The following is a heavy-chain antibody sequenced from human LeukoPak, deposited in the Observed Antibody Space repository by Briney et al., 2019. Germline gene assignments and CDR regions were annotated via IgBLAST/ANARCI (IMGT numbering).Heavy chain of an antibody. Sequence: PGGSLRLSCAASGFSFDDYAVHWVRQPPGKGLEWVSLISWDGGSTYYADSVKGRFTISRDNSKNSLYLQMNSLRTEDTALYYCAKDRAIFGVVDRGFDYWGQGTLVTVSS. CDR2: ISWDGGST. D-gene: IGHD3-3*01. CDR1: GFSFDDYA. CDR3: AKDRAIFGVVDRGFDY. V-gene: IGHV3-43*01. J-gene: IGHJ4*02.